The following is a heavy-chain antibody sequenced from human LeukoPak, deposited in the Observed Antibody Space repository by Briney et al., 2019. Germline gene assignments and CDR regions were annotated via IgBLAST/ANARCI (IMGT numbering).Heavy chain of an antibody. CDR3: VRRSDYCSSPHCYDH. CDR1: GYSFTTYW. D-gene: IGHD2-2*01. CDR2: IYPGDSDT. J-gene: IGHJ4*02. Sequence: VESLKISCKGSGYSFTTYWIGWVRQMPGKGLEWMGIIYPGDSDTRYSPSFQGQVTISADKSISTAYLQWSSLKASDTAMYYCVRRSDYCSSPHCYDHWGQGTLGTLSS. V-gene: IGHV5-51*01.